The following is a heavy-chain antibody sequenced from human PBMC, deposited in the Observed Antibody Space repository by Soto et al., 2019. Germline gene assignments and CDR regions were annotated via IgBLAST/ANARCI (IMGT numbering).Heavy chain of an antibody. D-gene: IGHD3-3*01. CDR3: ARDGGTIFGVVINPVHWFDP. CDR2: ISAYNGNT. CDR1: GYTFTSYG. J-gene: IGHJ5*02. Sequence: QVQLVQSGAEVKKPGASVKVSCKASGYTFTSYGISWVRQAPGQGLEWMGWISAYNGNTNYAQKLQGRVTMTTDTATSTAYMELRSLRSDDTAVYYCARDGGTIFGVVINPVHWFDPWGQGTLVTVSS. V-gene: IGHV1-18*01.